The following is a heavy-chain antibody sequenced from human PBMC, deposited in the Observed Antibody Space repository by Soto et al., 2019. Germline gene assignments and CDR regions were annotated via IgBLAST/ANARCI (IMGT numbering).Heavy chain of an antibody. V-gene: IGHV3-33*01. CDR2: IWYDGSNK. D-gene: IGHD6-13*01. J-gene: IGHJ4*02. Sequence: GGSLRLSCAASGFTFSSYGMHWVRQAPGKGLEWVAVIWYDGSNKYYADSVKGRFTISRDNSKNTLYLQMNSLRAEDTAVYYCARGLGKSWSHGDWGQGTQVTVSS. CDR1: GFTFSSYG. CDR3: ARGLGKSWSHGD.